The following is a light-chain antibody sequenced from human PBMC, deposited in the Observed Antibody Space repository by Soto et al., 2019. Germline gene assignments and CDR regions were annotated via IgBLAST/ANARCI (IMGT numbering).Light chain of an antibody. V-gene: IGKV3-15*01. J-gene: IGKJ1*01. CDR3: QQYNKWPLT. CDR1: QSVSSN. CDR2: AVS. Sequence: EIMMTQSPGTLSASPGERATLSCRASQSVSSNLAWYQQKPGQAPRLLIYAVSTRATGIPARFSGSGSGTEFTLTISSLQSDDFAVDYCQQYNKWPLTFGQGTKVEIK.